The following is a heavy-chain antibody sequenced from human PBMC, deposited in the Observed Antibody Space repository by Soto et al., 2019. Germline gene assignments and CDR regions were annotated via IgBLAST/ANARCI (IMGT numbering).Heavy chain of an antibody. CDR1: GFTVSSNY. Sequence: GGSLRLSCAASGFTVSSNYMSWVRQAPGKGLEWVSVIYSGGSTYYADSVKGRFTISRDNSKNTLYLQMNSLRAEDTAVYYCARESYVLRYFDWSLQQHNYYYYYMDVWGKGTTVTVSS. CDR2: IYSGGST. J-gene: IGHJ6*03. CDR3: ARESYVLRYFDWSLQQHNYYYYYMDV. V-gene: IGHV3-66*01. D-gene: IGHD3-9*01.